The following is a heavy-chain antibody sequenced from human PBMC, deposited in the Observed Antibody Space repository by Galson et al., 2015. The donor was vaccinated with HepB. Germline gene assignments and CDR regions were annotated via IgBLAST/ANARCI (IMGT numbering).Heavy chain of an antibody. Sequence: SLRLSCAASGFTFSNAWMSWVRQAPGKGLEWVGRIKSKTDGGTTDYAAPVKGRFTISRDDSKNTLYLQMNSLKTEDTAVYYCTTDPYYDFWSGYSPDYGMDVWGQGITVTVSS. CDR3: TTDPYYDFWSGYSPDYGMDV. CDR2: IKSKTDGGTT. J-gene: IGHJ6*02. D-gene: IGHD3-3*01. CDR1: GFTFSNAW. V-gene: IGHV3-15*01.